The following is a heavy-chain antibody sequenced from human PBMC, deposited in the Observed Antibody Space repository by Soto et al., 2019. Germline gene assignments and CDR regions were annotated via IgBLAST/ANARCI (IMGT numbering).Heavy chain of an antibody. CDR1: GFTFSNFA. V-gene: IGHV3-23*01. CDR2: ISRRGDDT. Sequence: GGSLRLSCVASGFTFSNFAMASVRQAPGEGMEWVSAISRRGDDTFYADSMKGRFTISRDNSKDTLYLQINSLRAEDSAVYYYANPIPKTGTTFGFWGEGTLVTVYS. CDR3: ANPIPKTGTTFGF. D-gene: IGHD1-1*01. J-gene: IGHJ4*02.